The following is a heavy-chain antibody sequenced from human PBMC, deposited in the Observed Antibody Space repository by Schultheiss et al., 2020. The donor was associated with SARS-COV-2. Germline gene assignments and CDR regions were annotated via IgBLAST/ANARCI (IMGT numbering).Heavy chain of an antibody. CDR2: IYHSGST. D-gene: IGHD5-18*01. J-gene: IGHJ5*02. Sequence: SETLSLTCTVSGGSISSGYYWGWIRQPPGKGLEWIGSIYHSGSTYYNPSLKSRVTISVDTSKNQFSLKLSSVTAADTAVYYCARSLTAMGEFDPWGQGTLVTVSS. V-gene: IGHV4-38-2*02. CDR3: ARSLTAMGEFDP. CDR1: GGSISSGYY.